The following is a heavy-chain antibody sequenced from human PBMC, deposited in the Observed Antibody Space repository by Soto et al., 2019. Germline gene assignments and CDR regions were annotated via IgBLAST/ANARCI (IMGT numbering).Heavy chain of an antibody. CDR2: IYHSGST. Sequence: QLQLQESGSGLVKPSQTLSLTCAVSGGSSSSGGYSWSWIRRPPGKGLEWIGSIYHSGSTNYTPSLKSRITLSVDRSRNQFSLKLRSVTAADTAEYYCARLVDDFGSGNGVYYFDSWGQGTLVTVSS. CDR3: ARLVDDFGSGNGVYYFDS. J-gene: IGHJ4*02. D-gene: IGHD3-10*01. V-gene: IGHV4-30-2*01. CDR1: GGSSSSGGYS.